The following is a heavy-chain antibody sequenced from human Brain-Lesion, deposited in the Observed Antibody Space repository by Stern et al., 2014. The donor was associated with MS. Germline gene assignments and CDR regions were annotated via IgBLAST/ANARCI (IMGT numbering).Heavy chain of an antibody. CDR1: GGSISSDNYY. J-gene: IGHJ6*02. V-gene: IGHV4-31*03. CDR3: VRDHFTTSLDV. D-gene: IGHD2-2*01. Sequence: QVQLQESGPGLVKPSQTLSLTCTVSGGSISSDNYYWTWIRQHQGQGLEWIGHIYYSGTTYYNPSLKSRVSITVDTSKNLFSLRLSSVTAADTAVYYCVRDHFTTSLDVWGHGTTVTVS. CDR2: IYYSGTT.